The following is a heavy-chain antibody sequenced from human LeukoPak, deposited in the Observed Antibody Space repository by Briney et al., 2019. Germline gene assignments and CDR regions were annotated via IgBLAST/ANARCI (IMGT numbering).Heavy chain of an antibody. J-gene: IGHJ4*01. Sequence: PGGSLRLSCAASGFTFSWNWMSWVRQAAGKGLEWVANIKQDGSEKYFVDSVKGRFTISRDNAKNSLYLQMNSLRAQETAVYYCAKSPGIVGATVPVDYWGQGTLVTVSS. CDR2: IKQDGSEK. V-gene: IGHV3-7*01. CDR3: AKSPGIVGATVPVDY. CDR1: GFTFSWNW. D-gene: IGHD1-26*01.